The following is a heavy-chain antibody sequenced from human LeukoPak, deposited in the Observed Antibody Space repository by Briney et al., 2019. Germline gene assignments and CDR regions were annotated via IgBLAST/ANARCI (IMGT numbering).Heavy chain of an antibody. CDR1: GFTFSSYW. V-gene: IGHV3-74*01. CDR2: VNTDGSST. J-gene: IGHJ4*02. Sequence: PGGSLRLSCAASGFTFSSYWMHWVRQAPGKGLVWVSRVNTDGSSTSYADSVKGRFTISRDNAKNTLYLQMNSLRAEDTAVYYCARPYYYDSSGYPDYWGQGTLVTVSS. D-gene: IGHD3-22*01. CDR3: ARPYYYDSSGYPDY.